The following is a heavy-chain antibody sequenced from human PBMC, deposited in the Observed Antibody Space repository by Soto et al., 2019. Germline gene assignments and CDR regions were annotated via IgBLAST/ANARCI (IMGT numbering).Heavy chain of an antibody. V-gene: IGHV1-69*12. CDR1: GGTFGIYA. D-gene: IGHD6-13*01. CDR2: IIAFSDIV. J-gene: IGHJ6*02. CDR3: ARSLYSSSWYHSGNSYYYYGMDV. Sequence: QVQLVQSGAEVKKPGSSVKVSCKASGGTFGIYAITWVRQAPGQGLEWMGGIIAFSDIVNYTQKLQGRVTITADEPTSTAYRDLSSLRSDDTAVYYCARSLYSSSWYHSGNSYYYYGMDVWGQGTTVTVSS.